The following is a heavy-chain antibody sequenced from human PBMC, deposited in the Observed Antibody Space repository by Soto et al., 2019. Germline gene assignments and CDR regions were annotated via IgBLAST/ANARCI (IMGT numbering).Heavy chain of an antibody. CDR1: GFTFSSYA. D-gene: IGHD5-18*01. J-gene: IGHJ4*02. Sequence: GGSLRLSCAASGFTFSSYAMHWVRQAPGKGLEWVAVISYDGSNKYYADSVKGRFTISRDNSKKTLYLQMNSLRAEDTAVYYCARPGDNSYGYDYFDYWGQGTLVTVSS. CDR3: ARPGDNSYGYDYFDY. V-gene: IGHV3-30-3*01. CDR2: ISYDGSNK.